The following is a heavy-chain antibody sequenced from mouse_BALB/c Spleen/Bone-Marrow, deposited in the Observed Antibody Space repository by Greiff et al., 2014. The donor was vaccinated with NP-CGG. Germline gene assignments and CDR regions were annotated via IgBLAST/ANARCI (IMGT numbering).Heavy chain of an antibody. CDR2: INPRIGYT. D-gene: IGHD4-1*01. CDR1: GYTFTSYW. Sequence: VMLVESGAELAKPGASVKMSCKASGYTFTSYWMHWVKQRPGQGLEWIGYINPRIGYTEYNQKFKDKATLTADKSSSTAYMQLSSMTSEDSAVYYCARGNWDAMDYWGQGTSVTVSS. J-gene: IGHJ4*01. V-gene: IGHV1-7*01. CDR3: ARGNWDAMDY.